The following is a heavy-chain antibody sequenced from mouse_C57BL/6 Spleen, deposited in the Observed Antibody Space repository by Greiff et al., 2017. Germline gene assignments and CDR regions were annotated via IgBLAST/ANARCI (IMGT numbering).Heavy chain of an antibody. CDR1: GYTFTSYW. V-gene: IGHV1-55*01. CDR2: IYPGSGST. J-gene: IGHJ2*01. Sequence: VQLQQSGAELARPGASVKMSCKASGYTFTSYWITWVKQRPGQGLEWIGDIYPGSGSTNYNEKFKSKATLTVYTSSSTAYMHLSSLTSEDSAVYYCARVYGNYGLDYWGQGTTLTVSS. D-gene: IGHD2-1*01. CDR3: ARVYGNYGLDY.